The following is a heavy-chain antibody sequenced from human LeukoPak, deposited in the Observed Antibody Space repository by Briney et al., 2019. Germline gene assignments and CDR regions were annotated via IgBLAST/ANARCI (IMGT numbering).Heavy chain of an antibody. CDR3: ARSVEGYCSGGSCYSYSYYMDV. V-gene: IGHV4-59*01. CDR1: GGSFSGYY. Sequence: SETLSLTCAVYGGSFSGYYWSWIRQPLGKGLEWIGYICYSGSTNYNPSLKSRVTISVDTSKNQFSLKLSSVTAADTAVYYCARSVEGYCSGGSCYSYSYYMDVWGKGTTVTVSS. CDR2: ICYSGST. J-gene: IGHJ6*03. D-gene: IGHD2-15*01.